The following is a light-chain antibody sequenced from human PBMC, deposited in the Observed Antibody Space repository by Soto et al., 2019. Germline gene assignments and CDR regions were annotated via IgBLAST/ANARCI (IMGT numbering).Light chain of an antibody. J-gene: IGLJ1*01. V-gene: IGLV2-14*01. Sequence: QSALTQPASVSGSPGQSITISCTGTSSDVGGYNYVSWYQHHAGKAPRLMIYASSNRPSGVSHRFSGSRSGNTASLTISGPQAEDEADYYCSSYTSSTTLYVFGTGTKLTVL. CDR1: SSDVGGYNY. CDR3: SSYTSSTTLYV. CDR2: ASS.